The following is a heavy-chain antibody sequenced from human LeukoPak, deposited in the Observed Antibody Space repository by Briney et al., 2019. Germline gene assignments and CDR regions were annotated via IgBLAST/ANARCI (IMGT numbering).Heavy chain of an antibody. Sequence: GGSLRLSCAASGFTFSSYGMSWVRQAPGKGLEWVSAISGSGGSTYYADSVKGRFTISRDNSKNTLYLQMNSPRAEDTAVYYCAKDRATYWYFDLWGRGTLVTVSS. CDR3: AKDRATYWYFDL. D-gene: IGHD1-26*01. J-gene: IGHJ2*01. CDR1: GFTFSSYG. CDR2: ISGSGGST. V-gene: IGHV3-23*01.